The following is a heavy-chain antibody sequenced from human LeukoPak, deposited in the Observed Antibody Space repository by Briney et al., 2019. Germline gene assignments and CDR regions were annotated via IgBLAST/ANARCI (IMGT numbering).Heavy chain of an antibody. Sequence: PSETLSLTCTVSGYSISSGYYWGWIRQPPGKGLEWIGSIYHSGSTYYNPSLKSRVTISVDTPKNQFSLKLSSVTAADTAVYYCARVISGYHDYWGQGTLVTVSS. V-gene: IGHV4-38-2*02. D-gene: IGHD3-22*01. CDR1: GYSISSGYY. CDR2: IYHSGST. CDR3: ARVISGYHDY. J-gene: IGHJ4*02.